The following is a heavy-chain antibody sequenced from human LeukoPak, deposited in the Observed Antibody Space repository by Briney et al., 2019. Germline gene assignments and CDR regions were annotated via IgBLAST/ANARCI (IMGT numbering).Heavy chain of an antibody. CDR3: ASPEDRCSGGSCYQPLYYYGMDV. Sequence: ASVRVSCKASGYTFLSYGIAYVRQAPGQGLEWMGWINPNSGGTNYAQKFQGRVTMTRDTSISTAYMELSRLRSDDTAVYYCASPEDRCSGGSCYQPLYYYGMDVWGQGTTVTVSS. V-gene: IGHV1-2*02. CDR2: INPNSGGT. CDR1: GYTFLSYG. D-gene: IGHD2-15*01. J-gene: IGHJ6*02.